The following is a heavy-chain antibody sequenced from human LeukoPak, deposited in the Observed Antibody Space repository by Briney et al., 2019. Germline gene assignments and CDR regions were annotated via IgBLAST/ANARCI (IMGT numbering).Heavy chain of an antibody. Sequence: ASVKVSCKASGDTFTSYAISWVRQGPGQGLEWMGRIIPILGIANYAQKFQGRVTITADKSTSTAYMELSSLRSEDTGVYYCVRFQGGSSGYYYYGMDVWSQGTTVTVSS. CDR1: GDTFTSYA. CDR3: VRFQGGSSGYYYYGMDV. J-gene: IGHJ6*02. D-gene: IGHD5-12*01. V-gene: IGHV1-69*04. CDR2: IIPILGIA.